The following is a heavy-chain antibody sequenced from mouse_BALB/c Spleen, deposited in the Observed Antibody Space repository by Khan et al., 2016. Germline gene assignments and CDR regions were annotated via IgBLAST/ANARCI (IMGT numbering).Heavy chain of an antibody. CDR1: GYTFTSHW. Sequence: QVQLQQSGAELAKPGASVKMSCKASGYTFTSHWMHWIKQRPGQGLEWIGYINPSTGYTEYSQKFKDKATLTADKSSSTAYMQLSSLTSEDSAVSYGKRGYYGYAMDYWGQGNTVTVSS. V-gene: IGHV1-7*01. CDR3: KRGYYGYAMDY. D-gene: IGHD1-1*01. CDR2: INPSTGYT. J-gene: IGHJ4*01.